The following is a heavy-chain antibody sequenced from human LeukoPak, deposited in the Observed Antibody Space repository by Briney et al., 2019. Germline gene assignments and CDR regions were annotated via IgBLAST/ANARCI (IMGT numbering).Heavy chain of an antibody. Sequence: GGSLRLSCAASGLTFSSYALSWVRQAPGKGLEWVSVIYSGGSTYYADSVKGRFTISRDNSKNTLYLQMNSLGAEDTAVYYCARVFWGPDPYFDYWGQGTLVTVSS. D-gene: IGHD3-16*01. J-gene: IGHJ4*02. CDR1: GLTFSSYA. CDR3: ARVFWGPDPYFDY. CDR2: IYSGGST. V-gene: IGHV3-53*01.